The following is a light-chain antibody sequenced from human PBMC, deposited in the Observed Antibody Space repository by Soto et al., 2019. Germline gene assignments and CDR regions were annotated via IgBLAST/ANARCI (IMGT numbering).Light chain of an antibody. J-gene: IGKJ2*01. Sequence: EIVMTQSPATLSVSPGEGTTLSCRTSKSVSRNLDWYQQKHGQAPRLLIYGASTRATGIPARFSGSGSGTEVTLTISSPQSEDFAVYYCQQYNNWPPYTFGQGTKLEIK. CDR1: KSVSRN. CDR2: GAS. V-gene: IGKV3-15*01. CDR3: QQYNNWPPYT.